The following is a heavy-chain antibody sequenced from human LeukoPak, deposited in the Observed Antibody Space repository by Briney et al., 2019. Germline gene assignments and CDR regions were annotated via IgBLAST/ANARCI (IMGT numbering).Heavy chain of an antibody. D-gene: IGHD1-26*01. V-gene: IGHV3-73*01. Sequence: GGSLRLSCAASGFTFSGSAMHWVRQASGKGLEWVGRIRSKANSYATAYAASVKGRFTISRDDSKNTAYLQMNSLKTEDTAVYYCTRRVDYGSSGEDFDYWGQGTLVTVSS. CDR1: GFTFSGSA. CDR2: IRSKANSYAT. J-gene: IGHJ4*02. CDR3: TRRVDYGSSGEDFDY.